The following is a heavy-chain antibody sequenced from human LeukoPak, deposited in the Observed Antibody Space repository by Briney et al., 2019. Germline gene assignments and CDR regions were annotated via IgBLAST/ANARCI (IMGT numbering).Heavy chain of an antibody. CDR3: ASTRGHRYSEGVAAFDI. Sequence: SETLSLTCTVSGGSISSYYWSWIRRPPGKGLEWIGYIYYSGSTNYNPSLKSRVTISVDTSKNQFSLKLSSVTAADTAVYYCASTRGHRYSEGVAAFDIWGQGTMVTVSS. D-gene: IGHD1-26*01. CDR2: IYYSGST. V-gene: IGHV4-59*08. J-gene: IGHJ3*02. CDR1: GGSISSYY.